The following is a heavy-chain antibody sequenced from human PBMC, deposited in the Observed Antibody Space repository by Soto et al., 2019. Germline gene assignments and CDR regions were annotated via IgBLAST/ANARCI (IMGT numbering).Heavy chain of an antibody. Sequence: EVQLVESGGGLVQPGGSLRLSCAASGFTFSSYWMHWVRQAPGKGLVWVSRINSDGSSTSYADSVKGRFTISRDNAKNTLYLQMNSLRAEYTSVYYCVRTTLVVVAATREDYWGQGTLVTVSS. CDR3: VRTTLVVVAATREDY. V-gene: IGHV3-74*01. D-gene: IGHD2-15*01. CDR1: GFTFSSYW. CDR2: INSDGSST. J-gene: IGHJ4*02.